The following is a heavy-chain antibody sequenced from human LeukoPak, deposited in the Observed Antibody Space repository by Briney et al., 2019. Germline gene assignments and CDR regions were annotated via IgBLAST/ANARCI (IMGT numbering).Heavy chain of an antibody. CDR2: ISYDGSNK. D-gene: IGHD2-21*02. V-gene: IGHV3-30-3*01. Sequence: HPGGSLRLSCAASGFTFSSYAMHWVRQAPGKGLEWVAVISYDGSNKYYADSVKGRFTISRDNAKNSLYLQMNSLRAEDTAVYYCARDASCGGDCYDAFDIWGQGTMVTVSS. CDR1: GFTFSSYA. J-gene: IGHJ3*02. CDR3: ARDASCGGDCYDAFDI.